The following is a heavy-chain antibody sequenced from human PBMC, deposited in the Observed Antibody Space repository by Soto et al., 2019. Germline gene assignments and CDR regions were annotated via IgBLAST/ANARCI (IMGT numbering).Heavy chain of an antibody. V-gene: IGHV4-4*02. J-gene: IGHJ4*02. CDR3: AAIHFWSGPWTNTGLDY. Sequence: PTETLSVTCAFSVDSINISHWWNWFRQPPGKGLEWIGQISHSGSTNYNPSLTSRVTISVDKSKNHFSLKLTSVTAADTAVYYCAAIHFWSGPWTNTGLDYWGQGTLVTVSS. CDR1: VDSINISHW. CDR2: ISHSGST. D-gene: IGHD3-3*02.